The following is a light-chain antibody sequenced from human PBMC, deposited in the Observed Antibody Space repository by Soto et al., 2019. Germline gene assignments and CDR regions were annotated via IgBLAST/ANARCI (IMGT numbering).Light chain of an antibody. Sequence: DIVMTQSPLSLPVTPGEPASISCRSSQSLLHSNGYNYLDWYLQKPGQSPQLLIYLGSNRASGVPDRFSGSGAGTDFTLKISRVEAEDVGVYYCMQALQTPFTFGAGTKEDIK. J-gene: IGKJ3*01. CDR1: QSLLHSNGYNY. V-gene: IGKV2-28*01. CDR3: MQALQTPFT. CDR2: LGS.